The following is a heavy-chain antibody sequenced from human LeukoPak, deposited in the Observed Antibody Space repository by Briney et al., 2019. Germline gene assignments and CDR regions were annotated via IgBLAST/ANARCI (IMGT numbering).Heavy chain of an antibody. Sequence: PAWSVRLSCAASGFTFSSYAMSWVRQAPGKGLEWVSAISGSGGSTYYADSVKGRFTISRDNSKNTVYLQMNSLRAEDTAVYYCAKEFGSSGSYFDYWGQGTLVTLSS. J-gene: IGHJ4*02. CDR2: ISGSGGST. V-gene: IGHV3-23*01. CDR1: GFTFSSYA. CDR3: AKEFGSSGSYFDY. D-gene: IGHD6-19*01.